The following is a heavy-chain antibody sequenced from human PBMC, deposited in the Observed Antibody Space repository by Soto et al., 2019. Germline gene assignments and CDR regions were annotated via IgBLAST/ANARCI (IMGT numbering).Heavy chain of an antibody. Sequence: PGGSMRHSCAAAGFTFSSFAVSWVRQDQGKGLEWVSAISGSGGSTYYADSVKGRFTISRDNSKNTLYLQMNSLRAEDTAVYYCAKDSQLAWIPFFDIRGQGTMVTVSS. CDR3: AKDSQLAWIPFFDI. CDR1: GFTFSSFA. D-gene: IGHD5-18*01. J-gene: IGHJ3*02. V-gene: IGHV3-23*01. CDR2: ISGSGGST.